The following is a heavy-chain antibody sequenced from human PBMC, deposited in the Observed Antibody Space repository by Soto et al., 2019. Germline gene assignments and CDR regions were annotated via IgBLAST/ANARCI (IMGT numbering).Heavy chain of an antibody. V-gene: IGHV4-31*03. D-gene: IGHD2-2*01. J-gene: IGHJ4*02. CDR3: ARGGGSTKVDY. CDR1: GGSITSSGYY. CDR2: TSNSGST. Sequence: QVQLQESGPGLVKPSQTLSLTCTVSGGSITSSGYYWSWIRQHPGEGLEWIGFTSNSGSTSYNPSLKSRVTIAVDTSSNQFSLNLKSVTDADTAFYYGARGGGSTKVDYWGQGTLVTVSP.